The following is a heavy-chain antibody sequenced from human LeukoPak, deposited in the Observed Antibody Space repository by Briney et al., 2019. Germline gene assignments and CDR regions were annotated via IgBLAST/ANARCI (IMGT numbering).Heavy chain of an antibody. CDR3: AALDNYYGSGSPDY. CDR2: IYYSGST. V-gene: IGHV4-39*01. Sequence: PSETLSLTCTVSGGSISSSSYYWGWIRQPPGKGLEWIGSIYYSGSTYYNPSLKSRVTISVDTSKNQFSLKLSSVTAADTAVYYCAALDNYYGSGSPDYWGQGTLVTVSS. J-gene: IGHJ4*02. CDR1: GGSISSSSYY. D-gene: IGHD3-10*01.